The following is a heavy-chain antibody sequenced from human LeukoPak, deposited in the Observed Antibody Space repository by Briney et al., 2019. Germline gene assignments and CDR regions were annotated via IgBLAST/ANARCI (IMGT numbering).Heavy chain of an antibody. V-gene: IGHV3-66*01. Sequence: GGSLRLSCAASGFTVSSNYMIWVRQPPGKGLEWVSVFYPGGTTYYADSVKGRFSISRDNSKNIVSLQMNSLRAEDTAVYYCARDALVPDGFDLWGQGTMVTVSS. D-gene: IGHD6-13*01. CDR1: GFTVSSNY. CDR3: ARDALVPDGFDL. J-gene: IGHJ3*01. CDR2: FYPGGTT.